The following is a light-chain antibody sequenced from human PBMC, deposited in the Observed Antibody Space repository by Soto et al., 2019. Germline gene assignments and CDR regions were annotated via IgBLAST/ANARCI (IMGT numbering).Light chain of an antibody. CDR1: QSFRGL. Sequence: PGERATLSCRASQSFRGLLAWYQQKPGQAPRLLIYDAYNRATGIPPRFSGSGSGTDFTLTISSLEPEDSAVYYCQQYSSSPLTFGGGTKVDIK. CDR3: QQYSSSPLT. CDR2: DAY. J-gene: IGKJ4*01. V-gene: IGKV3-11*01.